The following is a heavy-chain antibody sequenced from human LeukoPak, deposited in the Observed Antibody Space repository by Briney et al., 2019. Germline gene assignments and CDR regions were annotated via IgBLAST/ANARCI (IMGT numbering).Heavy chain of an antibody. Sequence: PGGSLRLSCAASGFTFSSYAMSWVRQAPGKGLEWVSAIIGSGGSTYYADSVKGRFTISRDNSKNTLYLQMNSLRAEDTAVYYCAKFPNTVTYYYYYGMDVWGQGTTVTVSS. V-gene: IGHV3-23*01. D-gene: IGHD4-17*01. J-gene: IGHJ6*02. CDR1: GFTFSSYA. CDR3: AKFPNTVTYYYYYGMDV. CDR2: IIGSGGST.